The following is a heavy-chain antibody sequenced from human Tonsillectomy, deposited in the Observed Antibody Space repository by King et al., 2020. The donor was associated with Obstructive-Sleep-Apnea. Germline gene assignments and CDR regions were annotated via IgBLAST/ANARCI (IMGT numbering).Heavy chain of an antibody. CDR1: GGSISSYY. CDR2: IYYSGST. CDR3: ARDRAPDDYVWGSYRYFDY. D-gene: IGHD3-16*02. Sequence: QLQESGPGLVKPSETLSLTCTVSGGSISSYYWSWIRQPPGKGLEWIGYIYYSGSTNYNPSLKSRVTISVDTSKNQFSLKLSSVTAADTAVYYCARDRAPDDYVWGSYRYFDYWGQGTLVTVSS. V-gene: IGHV4-59*01. J-gene: IGHJ4*02.